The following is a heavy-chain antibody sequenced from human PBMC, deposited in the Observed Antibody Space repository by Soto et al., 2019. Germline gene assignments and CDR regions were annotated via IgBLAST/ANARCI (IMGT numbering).Heavy chain of an antibody. CDR2: ISGSGGST. V-gene: IGHV3-23*01. J-gene: IGHJ4*02. Sequence: GGSLRLSCAASGFTFSSYAMSWVRQAPGKGLEWVSAISGSGGSTYYAAPVKGRFTISRDDSKNTLYLQMNSLKTEDTAVYYCTTDQYYDFWSGYPTPFDYWGQGTLVTVSS. CDR3: TTDQYYDFWSGYPTPFDY. D-gene: IGHD3-3*01. CDR1: GFTFSSYA.